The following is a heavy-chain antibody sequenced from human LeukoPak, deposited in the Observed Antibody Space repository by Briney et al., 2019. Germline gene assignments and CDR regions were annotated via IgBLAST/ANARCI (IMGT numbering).Heavy chain of an antibody. Sequence: PGGSLRLSCAASGFTFSSYAMSWVRQAPGKGLEWVSAISGSGGSTYYADSVKGRFTISRDNSKNTLYLQMNSLRAEDTAVYYCVKAPRKYQLLSSDYWGQGTLVTVSS. CDR1: GFTFSSYA. J-gene: IGHJ4*02. V-gene: IGHV3-23*01. D-gene: IGHD2-2*01. CDR3: VKAPRKYQLLSSDY. CDR2: ISGSGGST.